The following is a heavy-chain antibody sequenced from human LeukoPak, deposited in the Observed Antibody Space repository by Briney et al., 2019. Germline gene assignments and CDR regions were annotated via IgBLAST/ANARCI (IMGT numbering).Heavy chain of an antibody. V-gene: IGHV3-7*03. D-gene: IGHD6-6*01. CDR3: ARCHSSSSGDY. J-gene: IGHJ4*02. CDR2: IQQGGSEK. CDR1: GFTFSSYG. Sequence: TGGSLRLSCAASGFTFSSYGMHWVCQAPGKGLEWVANIQQGGSEKYYVDSVKGRFTISRDNAKNSLFLQMNSLRAEDTAVYYCARCHSSSSGDYWGQGTLVTVSS.